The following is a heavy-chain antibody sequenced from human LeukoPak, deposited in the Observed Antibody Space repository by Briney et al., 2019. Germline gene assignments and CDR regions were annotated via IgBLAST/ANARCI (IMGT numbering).Heavy chain of an antibody. CDR2: IPYDGSNK. Sequence: GGSLRLSCAASGFTFSSYWMHWVRQAPGKGLEWMAVIPYDGSNKYYADSVKGRFTISRDNSKNTLYLQMNSLRAEDTAVYYCARDVGRFGELLNNWFDPWGQGTLVTVSS. J-gene: IGHJ5*02. D-gene: IGHD3-10*01. CDR3: ARDVGRFGELLNNWFDP. V-gene: IGHV3-30*03. CDR1: GFTFSSYW.